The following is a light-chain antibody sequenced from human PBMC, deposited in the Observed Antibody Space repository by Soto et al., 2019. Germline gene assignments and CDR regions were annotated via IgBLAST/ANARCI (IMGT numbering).Light chain of an antibody. CDR2: GDS. V-gene: IGLV1-40*01. CDR3: QSYDSTLDARYV. J-gene: IGLJ1*01. Sequence: QSVLTQPPSVSGAPGQRVTISCTGSGSNIGAGYDVHWYQHRPGTAPKLLVFGDSHRPSGVPDRFSGSKSGTSASLAITGLQAEDEGDYYCQSYDSTLDARYVLGTGTKLTVL. CDR1: GSNIGAGYD.